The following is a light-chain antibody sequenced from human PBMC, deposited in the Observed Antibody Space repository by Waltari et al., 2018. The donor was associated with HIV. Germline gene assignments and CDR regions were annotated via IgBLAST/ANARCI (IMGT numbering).Light chain of an antibody. J-gene: IGKJ1*01. V-gene: IGKV1-5*03. CDR1: QSINSW. CDR3: QQYKSGST. CDR2: KAS. Sequence: DIQMTQPPSTLSASVGDSVTITCRASQSINSWLAWYQQKPGKAPKLLIYKASDLESGVQSRFSGTRAGTEFTLTISSLQPDDFATYYCQQYKSGSTFGQGTKVEIK.